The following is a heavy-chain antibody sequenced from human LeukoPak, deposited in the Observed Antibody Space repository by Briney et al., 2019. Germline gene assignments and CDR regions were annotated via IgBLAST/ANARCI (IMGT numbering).Heavy chain of an antibody. CDR3: AHLTPLTPQDSS. D-gene: IGHD1-14*01. V-gene: IGHV5-51*01. Sequence: GESLKISCKGSGYSFTSYWIGWVRQMPGKGLEWMGIIFPAGSDTRYSPSFQGQVTISADNSISTAYLQWSSLKASDTAMYYCAHLTPLTPQDSSWGQGTMVTVSS. CDR2: IFPAGSDT. CDR1: GYSFTSYW. J-gene: IGHJ3*01.